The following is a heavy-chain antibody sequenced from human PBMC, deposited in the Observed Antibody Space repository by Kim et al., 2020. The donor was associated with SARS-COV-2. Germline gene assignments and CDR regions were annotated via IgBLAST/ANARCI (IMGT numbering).Heavy chain of an antibody. CDR3: AKDYDNIWGTYRYAYYFDD. CDR1: GFTFSDYG. J-gene: IGHJ4*02. D-gene: IGHD3-16*02. Sequence: GGSLRLSCVTSGFTFSDYGIHWVRQAPGKGLEWVAIIWYDGSNEYYADSVKGRFTISRDNSKNTLYLQMNSLRAEDTAVYYCAKDYDNIWGTYRYAYYFDDWGQGTLVTVSS. CDR2: IWYDGSNE. V-gene: IGHV3-33*06.